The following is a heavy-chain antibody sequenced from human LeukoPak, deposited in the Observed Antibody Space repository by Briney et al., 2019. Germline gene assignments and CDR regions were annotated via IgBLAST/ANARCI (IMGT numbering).Heavy chain of an antibody. CDR3: ARVRLADERAWAY. J-gene: IGHJ4*02. Sequence: ASVKVTCKASGYTFSDFYIHWVRQAPGQGLEYVGWITPKSGDTYSPQRFQGRVTMTRDASISTAYMELSSLRSDDTAVYFCARVRLADERAWAYWGQGTLVTASS. V-gene: IGHV1-2*02. CDR1: GYTFSDFY. D-gene: IGHD3-3*02. CDR2: ITPKSGDT.